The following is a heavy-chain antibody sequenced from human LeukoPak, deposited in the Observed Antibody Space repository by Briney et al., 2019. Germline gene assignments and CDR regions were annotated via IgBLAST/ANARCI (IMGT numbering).Heavy chain of an antibody. Sequence: GESLKISCKGSGYRSTSYWIAWVRQMPGKGLGWMGIIYPGDSDTRYSPSLQGQLTISADKSISPAYLQWSSLTASDTAMYYCARPRGVRYFDSFDYWGQGILVTVSS. V-gene: IGHV5-51*01. D-gene: IGHD3-9*01. CDR1: GYRSTSYW. CDR2: IYPGDSDT. J-gene: IGHJ4*02. CDR3: ARPRGVRYFDSFDY.